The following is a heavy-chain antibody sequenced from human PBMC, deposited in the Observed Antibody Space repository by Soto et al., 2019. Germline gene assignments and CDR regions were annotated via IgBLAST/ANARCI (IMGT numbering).Heavy chain of an antibody. CDR2: IYYSGST. J-gene: IGHJ6*02. CDR1: GGSISSYY. V-gene: IGHV4-59*01. Sequence: QVQLQESGPGLVKPSETLSLTCTVSGGSISSYYWSWIRQPPGKGLEWIGYIYYSGSTNYNPSLSSRVTISVDTSKHQFSLKLSSVTAADTAVYYCARERWFGELNHYYYGMDVWGQGTTVTVSS. CDR3: ARERWFGELNHYYYGMDV. D-gene: IGHD3-10*01.